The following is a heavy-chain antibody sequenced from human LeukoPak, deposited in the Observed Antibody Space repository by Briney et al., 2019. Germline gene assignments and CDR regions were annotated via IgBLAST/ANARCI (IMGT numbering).Heavy chain of an antibody. D-gene: IGHD5-24*01. CDR2: ISSSSSYI. CDR3: ARVSVEMATIR. CDR1: GFTFSSYS. J-gene: IGHJ4*02. Sequence: PGGSLRLSCAASGFTFSSYSMNCVRQAPGKGLEWVSSISSSSSYIYYADSVKGRFAISRDNAKNSLYLQMNSLRAEDTAVYYCARVSVEMATIRWGQGTLVTVSS. V-gene: IGHV3-21*01.